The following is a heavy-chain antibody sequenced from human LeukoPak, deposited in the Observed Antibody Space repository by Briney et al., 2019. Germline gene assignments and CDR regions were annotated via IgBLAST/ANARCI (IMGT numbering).Heavy chain of an antibody. D-gene: IGHD3-22*01. CDR2: ISSSSSYI. CDR3: ARDRYYYDSRGLDY. CDR1: GFTFSSYS. Sequence: GGSLRLSCAAFGFTFSSYSMNWVRQAPGKGLEWVSSISSSSSYIYYADSVKGRFTISRDNAKNSLYLQMNSLRAEDTAVYYCARDRYYYDSRGLDYWGQGTLVTVSS. J-gene: IGHJ4*02. V-gene: IGHV3-21*01.